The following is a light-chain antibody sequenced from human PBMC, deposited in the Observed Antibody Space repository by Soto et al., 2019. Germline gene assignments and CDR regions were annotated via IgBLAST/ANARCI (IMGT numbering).Light chain of an antibody. Sequence: PGERVTLSCRASQSVSSSYLTWYQQKPGQAPRLLIYGASTRATSIPAGFSGSGSGTDFTLTISSLQPEDFAVYYCQQDYNLPPITFGQGTRLEIK. V-gene: IGKV3D-7*01. CDR3: QQDYNLPPIT. CDR2: GAS. J-gene: IGKJ5*01. CDR1: QSVSSSY.